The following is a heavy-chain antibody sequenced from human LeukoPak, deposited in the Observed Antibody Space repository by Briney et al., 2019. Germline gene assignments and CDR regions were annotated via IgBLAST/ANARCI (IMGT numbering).Heavy chain of an antibody. CDR3: ARGFGFGEFSYYYGLDV. D-gene: IGHD3-10*01. Sequence: GGSLRLSCAASGFTFKSYSMNWVRQAPGKGLGWVAVISYDGSNKYYADSVKGRFTISRDNSKNTLYLQMNSLMAEDTAVYYCARGFGFGEFSYYYGLDVWGQGTTVTVSS. V-gene: IGHV3-30*03. CDR2: ISYDGSNK. J-gene: IGHJ6*02. CDR1: GFTFKSYS.